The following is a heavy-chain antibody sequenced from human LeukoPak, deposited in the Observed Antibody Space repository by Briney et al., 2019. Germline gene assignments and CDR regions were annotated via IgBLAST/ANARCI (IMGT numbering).Heavy chain of an antibody. CDR1: GFTFNNYA. Sequence: GGSLRLSCAASGFTFNNYAMSWVRQAPGKGVEWVLAISASGGTTYYADSVKGRFTISRDNSENTLFLQMNSLRAEDTAVYYCAKEPREYCSSTSCPNWFDSWGQGTLVTVSS. CDR3: AKEPREYCSSTSCPNWFDS. D-gene: IGHD2-2*01. J-gene: IGHJ5*01. V-gene: IGHV3-23*01. CDR2: ISASGGTT.